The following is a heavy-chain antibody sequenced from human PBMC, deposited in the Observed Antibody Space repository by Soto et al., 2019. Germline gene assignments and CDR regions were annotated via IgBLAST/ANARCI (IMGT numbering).Heavy chain of an antibody. J-gene: IGHJ6*03. D-gene: IGHD3-16*02. CDR1: GFSLSTSGVG. Sequence: SGPTLVNPTQTLTLTCTFSGFSLSTSGVGVGWIRQPPGKALEWLALIYWDDDKRYSPSLKSRLTITKDTSKNQVVLTMTNMDPVDTATYYCAHRRFNSFFWGSYRRRYYYMDVWGKGTTVTVSS. V-gene: IGHV2-5*02. CDR3: AHRRFNSFFWGSYRRRYYYMDV. CDR2: IYWDDDK.